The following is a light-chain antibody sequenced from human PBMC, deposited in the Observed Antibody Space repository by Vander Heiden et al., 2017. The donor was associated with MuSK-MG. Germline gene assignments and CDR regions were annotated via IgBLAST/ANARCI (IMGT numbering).Light chain of an antibody. CDR3: QQSFNTPRT. J-gene: IGKJ1*01. V-gene: IGKV1-39*01. CDR2: AAS. CDR1: QSISGF. Sequence: DIQMTQSPSSLSASVGDRVTITCRASQSISGFLNWYQQKPGKAPELLIFAASSLQSGFPSRFSGSGSGTTFTLTIGSLQPEDFATYFCQQSFNTPRTFGQGTKVEIK.